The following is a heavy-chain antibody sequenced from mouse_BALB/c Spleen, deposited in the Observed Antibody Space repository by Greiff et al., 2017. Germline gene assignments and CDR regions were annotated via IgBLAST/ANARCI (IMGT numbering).Heavy chain of an antibody. V-gene: IGHV3-2*02. J-gene: IGHJ3*01. CDR1: GYSITSDYA. CDR2: ISYSGST. CDR3: ARNYGSREGFAY. D-gene: IGHD1-1*01. Sequence: EVKLQESGPGLVKPSQSLSLTCTVTGYSITSDYAWNWIRQFPGNKLEWMGYISYSGSTSYNPSLKSRISITRDTSKNQFFLQLNSVTTDDTATYYCARNYGSREGFAYWGQGTLVTVSA.